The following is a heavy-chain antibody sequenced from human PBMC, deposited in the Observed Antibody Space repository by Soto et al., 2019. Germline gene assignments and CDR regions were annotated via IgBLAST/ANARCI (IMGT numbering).Heavy chain of an antibody. CDR1: GFTFSSYG. CDR3: ARDTLHYGYFDY. V-gene: IGHV3-33*01. J-gene: IGHJ4*02. Sequence: GLSLRLSCAASGFTFSSYGMHWVLQAPGKGLEWVAVIWYDGSNKYYADSVKGRFTISRDNSKNTPYLQMNRRRDEDTAVYYGARDTLHYGYFDYWGQGTLVTISS. D-gene: IGHD4-17*01. CDR2: IWYDGSNK.